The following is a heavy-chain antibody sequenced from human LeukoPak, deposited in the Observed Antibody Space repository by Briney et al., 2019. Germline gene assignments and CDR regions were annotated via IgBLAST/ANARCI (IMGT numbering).Heavy chain of an antibody. CDR2: ISISSRYK. CDR1: GFTLSSYS. Sequence: GRSLRLSRAASGFTLSSYSMNWVREAPGQGLEWVSAISISSRYKYYAESLKCRFAISRDNAKNSLYLQMNSLRAQYTAVYDWAGDRRYYYFWSGPPEAFDIWGQGTMVTVSS. D-gene: IGHD3-3*01. J-gene: IGHJ3*02. V-gene: IGHV3-21*01. CDR3: AGDRRYYYFWSGPPEAFDI.